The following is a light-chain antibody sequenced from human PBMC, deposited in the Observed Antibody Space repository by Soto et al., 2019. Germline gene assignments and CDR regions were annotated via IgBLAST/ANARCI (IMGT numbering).Light chain of an antibody. CDR1: QSISSW. J-gene: IGKJ1*01. CDR3: QQYNSYPWT. Sequence: DIQMTQSPSTLSASVGYRFTITCRASQSISSWLAWYQQKPGKAPKLLIYDASSLESGVPSRFSGSGSGTEFTLTITSLQPDDFATYYCQQYNSYPWTFGQGTKGDI. V-gene: IGKV1-5*01. CDR2: DAS.